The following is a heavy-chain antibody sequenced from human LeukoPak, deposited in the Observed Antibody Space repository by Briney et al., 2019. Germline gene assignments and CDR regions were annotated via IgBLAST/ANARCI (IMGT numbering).Heavy chain of an antibody. V-gene: IGHV3-48*04. D-gene: IGHD3-22*01. CDR3: AKDRHDSSGYALDY. J-gene: IGHJ4*02. CDR1: GFTFSSYS. Sequence: PGGSLRLSCAASGFTFSSYSMNWVRQAPGKGLEWVSYISSSSSTIYYADSVKGHFTISRDNSKNTLYLQMNSLRAGDTAIHFCAKDRHDSSGYALDYWGQGTLVTVSS. CDR2: ISSSSSTI.